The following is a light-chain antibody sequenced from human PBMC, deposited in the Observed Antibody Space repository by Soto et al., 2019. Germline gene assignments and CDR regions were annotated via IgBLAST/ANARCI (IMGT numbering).Light chain of an antibody. Sequence: QSVLTQPASVSGSPGQSITISCTGTSSDVGGYNYVSWYQQHPGKAPKLMIYDVSNRPSGVSNRFSGSKSGNTALLTISGLQAEDEADYYCSSYTSSSTPLYVFGTGTKVTVL. J-gene: IGLJ1*01. V-gene: IGLV2-14*01. CDR1: SSDVGGYNY. CDR2: DVS. CDR3: SSYTSSSTPLYV.